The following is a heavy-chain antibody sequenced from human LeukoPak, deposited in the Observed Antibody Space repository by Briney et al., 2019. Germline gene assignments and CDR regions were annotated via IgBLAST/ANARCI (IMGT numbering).Heavy chain of an antibody. V-gene: IGHV1-46*01. J-gene: IGHJ4*02. CDR2: INPSGGST. D-gene: IGHD3-22*01. Sequence: ASVKVSCKASGYTFTSYYMHWVRQAPGQGLEWMGIINPSGGSTSYAQKFQGRVTMTRDMSTSTVYMELSSLRAEDTAVYYCAKWGDYYDSSGYYYARTLSEYWGQGTLVTVSS. CDR1: GYTFTSYY. CDR3: AKWGDYYDSSGYYYARTLSEY.